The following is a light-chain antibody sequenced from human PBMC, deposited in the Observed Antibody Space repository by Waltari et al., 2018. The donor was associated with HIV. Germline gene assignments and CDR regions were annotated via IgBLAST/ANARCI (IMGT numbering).Light chain of an antibody. Sequence: GDNSHIGTHEVHWYQQFPGTAPQLLIYNTNNRPSGVPDRFSGSKSGTSASLAITGLQAEDEAEYYCQSSDNTLSGSVFGGGTKLTVL. CDR1: NSHIGTHE. CDR3: QSSDNTLSGSV. V-gene: IGLV1-40*01. J-gene: IGLJ2*01. CDR2: NTN.